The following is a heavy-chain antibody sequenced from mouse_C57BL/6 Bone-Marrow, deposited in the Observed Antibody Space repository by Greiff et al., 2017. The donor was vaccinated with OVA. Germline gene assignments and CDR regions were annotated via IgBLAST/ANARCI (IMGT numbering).Heavy chain of an antibody. CDR2: IYPRSGNT. CDR1: GYTFTSYG. D-gene: IGHD2-3*01. J-gene: IGHJ4*01. CDR3: ARSRWLPYAMDY. Sequence: VQLQQSGAELARPGASVKLSCKASGYTFTSYGISWVKQRTGQGLEWIGEIYPRSGNTYYNEKFKGKATLTADKSSSTAYMELRSLTSEDSAVYFGARSRWLPYAMDYWGQGTSVTVSS. V-gene: IGHV1-81*01.